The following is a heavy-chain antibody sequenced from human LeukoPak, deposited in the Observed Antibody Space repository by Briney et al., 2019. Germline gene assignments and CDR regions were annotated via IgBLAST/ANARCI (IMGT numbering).Heavy chain of an antibody. CDR2: IIPIFGTA. J-gene: IGHJ4*02. D-gene: IGHD2-2*01. CDR3: ARDRCSSTSCLHYFDY. Sequence: SVKVSCKASGGTFSSYAISWVRQAPGQGLEWMGGIIPIFGTANYAQKFQGRVTITADESTSTAYMELSSLRSEDTAVYYCARDRCSSTSCLHYFDYWGQGTLVTVSS. V-gene: IGHV1-69*13. CDR1: GGTFSSYA.